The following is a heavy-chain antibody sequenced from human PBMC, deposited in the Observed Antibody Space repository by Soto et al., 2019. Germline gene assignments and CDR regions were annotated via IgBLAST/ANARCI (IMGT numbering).Heavy chain of an antibody. CDR3: ARDRVAGTSYYYYGMDV. J-gene: IGHJ6*02. D-gene: IGHD2-15*01. CDR2: ISSSGSTI. CDR1: VFTFIDYY. Sequence: GGSLRLSCASSVFTFIDYYMSWIRQAPGKGLERVSYISSSGSTIYYADSVKGRFTISRDNAKNSLYLQMNSLRAEDTAVYYCARDRVAGTSYYYYGMDVWGQGTTVTVSS. V-gene: IGHV3-11*01.